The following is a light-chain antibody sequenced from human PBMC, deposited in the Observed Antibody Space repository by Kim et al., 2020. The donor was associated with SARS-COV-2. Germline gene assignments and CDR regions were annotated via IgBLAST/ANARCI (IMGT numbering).Light chain of an antibody. CDR3: SSYTGSGTWV. CDR1: SSDVGSYNY. Sequence: QSVLTQPASVSGSPGQSITISCTGNSSDVGSYNYVSWYQQHPGKAPKFMIYDVSKRPSGISNRFSGSKSGNTASLTISGLQAEDEADYYCSSYTGSGTWVFGGGTKVTVL. V-gene: IGLV2-14*03. CDR2: DVS. J-gene: IGLJ3*02.